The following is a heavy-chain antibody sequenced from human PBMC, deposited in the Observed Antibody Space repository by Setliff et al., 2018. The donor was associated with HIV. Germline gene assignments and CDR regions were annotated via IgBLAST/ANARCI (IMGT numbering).Heavy chain of an antibody. CDR3: AKYSPAAWFDS. J-gene: IGHJ5*01. D-gene: IGHD2-15*01. CDR2: IYPGDPDA. CDR1: GYNFAGYW. V-gene: IGHV5-51*01. Sequence: PGESLKISCKVSGYNFAGYWVAWVRQMPGKGLEWMGMIYPGDPDARYNPSLQGQVTISADKSIDTAYLQWDNLRASDTAMYYCAKYSPAAWFDSWGQGTLVTVSS.